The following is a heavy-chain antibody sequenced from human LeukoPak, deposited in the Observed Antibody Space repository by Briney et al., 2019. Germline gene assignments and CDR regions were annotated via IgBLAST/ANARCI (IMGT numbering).Heavy chain of an antibody. CDR1: GASVNDYF. Sequence: PSETLSLSCSVSGASVNDYFWSWIRQPPGRGLEWIGHVYSGGTTEYSPSLKGRVTISLDASNNKVSLSLTSSTAADTAVYHCAREIVLMMSDVASPYYMDVWGRGTTVTVAS. CDR3: AREIVLMMSDVASPYYMDV. J-gene: IGHJ6*03. CDR2: VYSGGTT. V-gene: IGHV4-59*02. D-gene: IGHD3-16*01.